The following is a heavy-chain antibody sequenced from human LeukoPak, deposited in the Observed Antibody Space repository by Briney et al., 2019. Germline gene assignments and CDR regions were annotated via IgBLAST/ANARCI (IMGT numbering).Heavy chain of an antibody. CDR2: MYYSGTT. CDR1: GGSITSYY. V-gene: IGHV4-59*12. CDR3: AREPEQQVVYTYFDY. D-gene: IGHD6-13*01. Sequence: SETLSLTCTVSGGSITSYYRSWIRQSPGKGLEWIGFMYYSGTTNYNPSLKSRVTISLGMSKNQFSLQLNSVTPEDTAVYFCAREPEQQVVYTYFDYWGQGTLVTVSS. J-gene: IGHJ4*02.